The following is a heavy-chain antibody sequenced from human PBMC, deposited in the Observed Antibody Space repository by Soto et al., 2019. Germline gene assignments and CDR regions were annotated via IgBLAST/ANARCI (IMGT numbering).Heavy chain of an antibody. CDR3: ARGSSWNYAQRKFDY. CDR2: INPNSGGT. J-gene: IGHJ4*02. CDR1: GYTFTGYY. Sequence: ASVKVSCKASGYTFTGYYMHWVRQAPGQGLEWMGWINPNSGGTNYAQKFQGWVTMTRDTSISTAYMELSRLRSDDTAVYYCARGSSWNYAQRKFDYWGQGTLVTVSS. V-gene: IGHV1-2*04. D-gene: IGHD1-7*01.